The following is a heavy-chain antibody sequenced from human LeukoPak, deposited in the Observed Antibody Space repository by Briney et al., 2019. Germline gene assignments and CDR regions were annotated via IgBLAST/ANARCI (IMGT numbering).Heavy chain of an antibody. CDR3: ARAPMGTAALY. V-gene: IGHV1-8*01. J-gene: IGHJ4*02. CDR1: GYTLSNFD. Sequence: ASVKVSYKASGYTLSNFDINWVRQAPGQGLEWMGWMNPVSGDAGSAQKFQGRVTLTRNTSISTAYMELSSLRSDDTALYYCARAPMGTAALYWGQGTLVTVSS. D-gene: IGHD2-2*01. CDR2: MNPVSGDA.